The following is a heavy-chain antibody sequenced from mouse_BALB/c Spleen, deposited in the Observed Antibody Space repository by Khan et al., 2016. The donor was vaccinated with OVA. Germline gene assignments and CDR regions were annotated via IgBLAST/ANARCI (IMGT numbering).Heavy chain of an antibody. Sequence: EVQLVESGPGLVKPSQSLSLTCTVTGYSITSNYAWNWIRQFPGNKLEWMGYISYSGSTSYNPSLKSRISITRDTSKNQFFLQLNSVTTEDTATYYCARVYGGDFDYWGQGTSLTVSS. CDR3: ARVYGGDFDY. CDR2: ISYSGST. V-gene: IGHV3-2*02. CDR1: GYSITSNYA. D-gene: IGHD1-1*01. J-gene: IGHJ2*02.